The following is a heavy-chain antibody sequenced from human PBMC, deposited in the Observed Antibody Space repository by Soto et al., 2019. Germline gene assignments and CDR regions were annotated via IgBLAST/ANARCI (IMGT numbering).Heavy chain of an antibody. Sequence: SEKLSLTYTVSGGSISSSSYYWGWIRQPPGKGLEWIGSIYYSGSTYYNPSLKSRVTISVDTSKNQFSLKLSSVTAADTAVYYRALQCRTAMARYLFGYCGQGTLVIVSA. V-gene: IGHV4-39*01. CDR1: GGSISSSSYY. J-gene: IGHJ4*02. D-gene: IGHD5-18*01. CDR3: ALQCRTAMARYLFGY. CDR2: IYYSGST.